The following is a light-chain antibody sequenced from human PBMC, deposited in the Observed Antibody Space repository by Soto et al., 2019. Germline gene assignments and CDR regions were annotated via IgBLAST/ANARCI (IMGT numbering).Light chain of an antibody. Sequence: EIVMTQSPATLSVSPGERVTLSCRASQSVSSNLAWYQQKPGQAPRLLIYGASTRATGIPARFSGSGSGTEFTLTISSLQSEDSAVYYCQQYNNWPLYTFGQGTKLEIK. CDR3: QQYNNWPLYT. V-gene: IGKV3-15*01. CDR2: GAS. J-gene: IGKJ2*01. CDR1: QSVSSN.